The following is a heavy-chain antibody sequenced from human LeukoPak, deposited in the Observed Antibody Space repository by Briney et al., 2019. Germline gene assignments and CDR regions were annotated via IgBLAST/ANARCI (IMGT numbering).Heavy chain of an antibody. CDR2: IYYSGST. CDR1: GGSISSSSYY. V-gene: IGHV4-39*07. CDR3: ARRRRRYDFWSGYSPLDY. J-gene: IGHJ4*02. Sequence: SETLSLTCTVSGGSISSSSYYWGWIRQPPGKGLEWIGSIYYSGSTYYNPSLKSRVTISVDTSKNQFSLKLSSVTAADTAVYYCARRRRRYDFWSGYSPLDYWGQGTLVTVSS. D-gene: IGHD3-3*01.